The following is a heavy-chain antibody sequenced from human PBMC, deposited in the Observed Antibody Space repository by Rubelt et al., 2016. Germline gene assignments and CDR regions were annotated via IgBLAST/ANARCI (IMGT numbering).Heavy chain of an antibody. CDR1: GYTFTSYD. CDR3: ARDDSRRGDY. D-gene: IGHD3-10*01. Sequence: QVQLVQSGAEVKKPGASVKVSCKASGYTFTSYDINWVRQATGQGLEWMGWFTPDSGGTNYAQNLPGRVTMTRDTSSGTVYMELSSLRSDDTAVYYCARDDSRRGDYWGQGTLVTVSS. J-gene: IGHJ4*02. V-gene: IGHV1-2*02. CDR2: FTPDSGGT.